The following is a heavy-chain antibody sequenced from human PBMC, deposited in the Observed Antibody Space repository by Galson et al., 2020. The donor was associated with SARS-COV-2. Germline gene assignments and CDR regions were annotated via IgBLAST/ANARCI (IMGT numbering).Heavy chain of an antibody. CDR1: GGSISSGGYY. J-gene: IGHJ4*02. Sequence: SETLSLTCTVSGGSISSGGYYWSWIRQHPGKGLAWIGYLHYSGSTYYNPSLKSRVTISVDTSKNQFSLKLSSVTAADTAVYYCARDRNCSGGSCSYFDYWGQGTLVTVSS. CDR3: ARDRNCSGGSCSYFDY. D-gene: IGHD2-15*01. V-gene: IGHV4-31*03. CDR2: LHYSGST.